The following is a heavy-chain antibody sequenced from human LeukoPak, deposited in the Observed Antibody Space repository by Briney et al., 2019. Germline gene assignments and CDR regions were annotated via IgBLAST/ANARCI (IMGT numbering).Heavy chain of an antibody. CDR1: GFTFSSYW. CDR3: ALPGNY. Sequence: GGSLRLSCAASGFTFSSYWMHWVRQAPGKGLAWVSRINTDGSSTSYADSVKGRFTISRDNAKNTVYLQMNSLRAEDTAVYYCALPGNYWGQGTLVTASS. V-gene: IGHV3-74*01. J-gene: IGHJ4*02. CDR2: INTDGSST.